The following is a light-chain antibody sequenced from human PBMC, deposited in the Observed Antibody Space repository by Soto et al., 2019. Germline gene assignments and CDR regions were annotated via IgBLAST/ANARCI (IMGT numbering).Light chain of an antibody. J-gene: IGLJ1*01. CDR2: YDS. Sequence: SYELTQPPSVSVAPEKTATLTCRGDNIGSTRVHWYRQKPGQAPVVVSYYDSDRPSGIPERFSGSNSVNTATLPINRVEAGDEADYYCQVWDIASCHYVFGTGTKVTVL. V-gene: IGLV3-21*04. CDR1: NIGSTR. CDR3: QVWDIASCHYV.